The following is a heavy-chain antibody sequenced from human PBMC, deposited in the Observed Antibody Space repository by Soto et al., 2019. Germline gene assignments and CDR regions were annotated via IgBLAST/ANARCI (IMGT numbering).Heavy chain of an antibody. V-gene: IGHV1-69*13. CDR2: IIPIFGTA. D-gene: IGHD6-13*01. Sequence: SVKVSCKASGSTFGSYAISWVRQAPGQGLEWMGGIIPIFGTANYAQKFQGRVTITADESTSTAYMELSSLRSEDTAVYYCARSEYSSSWATDFDYWGQGNLVTVSS. CDR1: GSTFGSYA. J-gene: IGHJ4*02. CDR3: ARSEYSSSWATDFDY.